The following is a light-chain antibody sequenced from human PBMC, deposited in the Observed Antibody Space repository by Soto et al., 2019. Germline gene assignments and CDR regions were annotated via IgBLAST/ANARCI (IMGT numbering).Light chain of an antibody. V-gene: IGLV2-8*01. CDR3: SSYAGSNIWL. J-gene: IGLJ3*02. Sequence: QSALTQPPSASGSPGQSVTVSCTGTSSDVGRYNFVSWYQQHPGKTPKLIISEVSKRPSGVPDRFSGSKSGNTASLTVSGRQADDEADYYCSSYAGSNIWLFGGGTKLTVL. CDR2: EVS. CDR1: SSDVGRYNF.